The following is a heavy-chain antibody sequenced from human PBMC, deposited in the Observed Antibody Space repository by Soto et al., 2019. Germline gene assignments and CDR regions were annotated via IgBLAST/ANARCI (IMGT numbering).Heavy chain of an antibody. J-gene: IGHJ6*02. D-gene: IGHD2-2*01. Sequence: GASVKVSCKASGYTFTSYDINWVRQATGQGLEWMGWMNPNSGNTGYAQKFQGRVTMTRNTSISTAYMELSSLRSEDTAVYYCASTSVPPKTYYYYGMDVWGQGATVTVSS. V-gene: IGHV1-8*01. CDR2: MNPNSGNT. CDR1: GYTFTSYD. CDR3: ASTSVPPKTYYYYGMDV.